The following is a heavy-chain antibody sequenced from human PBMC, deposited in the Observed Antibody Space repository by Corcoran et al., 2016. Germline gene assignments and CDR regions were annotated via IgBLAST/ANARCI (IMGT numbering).Heavy chain of an antibody. J-gene: IGHJ5*02. CDR1: GFTFSSYW. D-gene: IGHD2-15*01. Sequence: EVQLVESGGGLVQPGGSLRLSCAASGFTFSSYWMSWVRQAPGKGLEWVANIKQDGSEKYYVDSVKGRFTISRDNAKNSLYLQMNSLSAEDAAVYYCARGQDIVVVVAATGGDNWFDPWGQGTLVTVSS. V-gene: IGHV3-7*01. CDR2: IKQDGSEK. CDR3: ARGQDIVVVVAATGGDNWFDP.